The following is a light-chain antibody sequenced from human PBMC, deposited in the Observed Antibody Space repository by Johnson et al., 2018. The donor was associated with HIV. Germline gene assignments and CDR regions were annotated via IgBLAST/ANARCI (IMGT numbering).Light chain of an antibody. CDR1: SSNFGNNY. J-gene: IGLJ1*01. CDR2: KTD. V-gene: IGLV1-51*02. Sequence: QSVLTQPPSVSAAPGQKVTISCSTNSSNFGNNYVSWYQQLPGTAPKLLIYKTDKRPSGIPDRFSGSKSGTSATLDITGLQTGDEANYYCETWDSSLSGGFGTGTTVTVL. CDR3: ETWDSSLSGG.